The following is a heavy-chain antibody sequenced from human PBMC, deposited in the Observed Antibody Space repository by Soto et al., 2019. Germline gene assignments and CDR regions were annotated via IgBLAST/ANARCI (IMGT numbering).Heavy chain of an antibody. CDR3: ARDYCSTSSCYDY. CDR1: GFTFSNYG. Sequence: GGSLRLSCIASGFTFSNYGIHWVRQAPGKGLEWVALIWYDDSKKYYAGSVKGRFIISRDTSKNTVHLQMNSLRAEDAALYYCARDYCSTSSCYDYWGQGTRVTVSS. CDR2: IWYDDSKK. V-gene: IGHV3-33*01. D-gene: IGHD2-2*01. J-gene: IGHJ4*02.